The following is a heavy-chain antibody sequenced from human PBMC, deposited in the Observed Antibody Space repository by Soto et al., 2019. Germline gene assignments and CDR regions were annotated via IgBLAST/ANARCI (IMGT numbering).Heavy chain of an antibody. Sequence: GGSLRLSCAASGFTFSSYSMNWVRQAPGKGLEWVSSISSSSSYIYYADSVKGRFTISRDNAKNSLYLQMNSLRAEDTAVYYCARENYMAPHGLGSQDHYYYYYMDIWGKGTTVTVSS. V-gene: IGHV3-21*01. CDR2: ISSSSSYI. J-gene: IGHJ6*03. D-gene: IGHD1-7*01. CDR1: GFTFSSYS. CDR3: ARENYMAPHGLGSQDHYYYYYMDI.